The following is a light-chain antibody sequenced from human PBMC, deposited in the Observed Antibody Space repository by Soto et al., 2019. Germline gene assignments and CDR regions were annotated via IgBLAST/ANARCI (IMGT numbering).Light chain of an antibody. V-gene: IGKV3D-15*01. CDR3: QKYNNWPPIT. CDR1: QSVRSN. Sequence: EIVMTQSPATLSVSAGERATLSCRARQSVRSNLAWYQQKPGQAPRLLIYDASTRATGIPARFSGSGSGTEFILTISSLQSEDFGVYYCQKYNNWPPITFGQGTRLENK. CDR2: DAS. J-gene: IGKJ5*01.